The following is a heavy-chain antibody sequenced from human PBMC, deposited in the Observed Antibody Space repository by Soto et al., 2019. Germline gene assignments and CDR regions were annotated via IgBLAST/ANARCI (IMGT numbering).Heavy chain of an antibody. CDR1: GFTFSSYA. CDR3: AKRRGAGGHFDY. V-gene: IGHV3-23*01. J-gene: IGHJ4*02. Sequence: DVQLLESGGGLVQPEGSLRLSCAASGFTFSSYAMGWVRQGPGKGPEWVAVVSIGGSRHYAESVRGRFTISRDNPKNTPSLQMNSLTAEDTAVYFCAKRRGAGGHFDYWGQGALVTVSS. D-gene: IGHD2-15*01. CDR2: VSIGGSR.